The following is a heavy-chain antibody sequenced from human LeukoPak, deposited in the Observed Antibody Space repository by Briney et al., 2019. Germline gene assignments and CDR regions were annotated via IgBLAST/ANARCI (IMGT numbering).Heavy chain of an antibody. CDR1: GFTFSSYG. CDR2: IWYDGSNK. Sequence: GGSLRLSCAASGFTFSSYGMHWVRQAPGKGLEWVAVIWYDGSNKYYADSVKGRFTISRDNSKNTLYLQMNSLRAGDTAVYYCARDHYVDAFDIWGQGTMVTVSS. CDR3: ARDHYVDAFDI. J-gene: IGHJ3*02. D-gene: IGHD3-16*01. V-gene: IGHV3-33*01.